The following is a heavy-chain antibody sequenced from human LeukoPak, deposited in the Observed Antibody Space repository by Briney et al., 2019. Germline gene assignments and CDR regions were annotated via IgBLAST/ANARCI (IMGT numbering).Heavy chain of an antibody. CDR2: IYSGGSA. J-gene: IGHJ4*02. CDR1: GFTVSSNY. Sequence: GGSLRLSCAASGFTVSSNYMSWVRQAPGKGLEWVSVIYSGGSAYYADSVKGRFTTSRDNSKSTLYLQMNSLRAEDTAVYYCAREGAAGGVDYWGQGTLVTVSS. V-gene: IGHV3-66*01. D-gene: IGHD6-13*01. CDR3: AREGAAGGVDY.